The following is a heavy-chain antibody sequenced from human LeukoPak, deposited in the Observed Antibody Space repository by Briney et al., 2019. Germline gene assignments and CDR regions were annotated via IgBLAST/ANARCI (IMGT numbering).Heavy chain of an antibody. CDR1: GFTVSTSY. CDR2: IYTDGRP. J-gene: IGHJ4*02. V-gene: IGHV3-53*01. CDR3: AKHLWRDLLSFGEGYYFGY. Sequence: GGSLRLSCAASGFTVSTSYMSWVRQAPGRGLEWVSFIYTDGRPTYADSVKGRFTISRDSSKNTLYLQMNSLRAEDTAVYYCAKHLWRDLLSFGEGYYFGYWGQGTLVTVSS. D-gene: IGHD3-10*01.